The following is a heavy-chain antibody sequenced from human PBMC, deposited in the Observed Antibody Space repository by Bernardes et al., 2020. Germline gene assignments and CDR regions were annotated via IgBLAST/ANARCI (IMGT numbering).Heavy chain of an antibody. D-gene: IGHD2-2*01. CDR2: INHSGST. J-gene: IGHJ6*03. V-gene: IGHV4-34*01. CDR1: GRSFIGFY. CDR3: ARGLWVLLAPDARMTAGYMDV. Sequence: SQTLSLTCAVYGRSFIGFYWSWIRQPPGKGLEWIGEINHSGSTNYNPSPKTRVPISVDTSKNQFSLRLTSFNAADTAVYYCARGLWVLLAPDARMTAGYMDVWGKGTTVTVSS.